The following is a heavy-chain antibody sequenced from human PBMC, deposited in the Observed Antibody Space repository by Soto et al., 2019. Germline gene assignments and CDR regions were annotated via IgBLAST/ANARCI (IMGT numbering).Heavy chain of an antibody. J-gene: IGHJ4*02. CDR2: TYHSGNP. CDR1: GDTISTGGYS. D-gene: IGHD1-26*01. CDR3: ARAGATLFDY. V-gene: IGHV4-30-2*01. Sequence: SETLSLTCGFSGDTISTGGYSWAWIRQPPGKALEWIGHTYHSGNPYYNPSLKSRVIISVDTSKNQFSLKLSSVTAADTAVYYSARAGATLFDYWGQGTLVTVS.